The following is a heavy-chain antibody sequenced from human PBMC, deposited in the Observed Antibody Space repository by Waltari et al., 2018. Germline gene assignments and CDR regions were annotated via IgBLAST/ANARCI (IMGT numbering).Heavy chain of an antibody. CDR2: ISYDGSNK. J-gene: IGHJ1*01. V-gene: IGHV3-30-3*01. CDR3: ARGGDYYGSGPPAH. CDR1: GFTFSSYA. Sequence: QVQLVESGGGVVQPGRSLRLSCAASGFTFSSYAMHWVRQAPGKGLEWVAVISYDGSNKYYADSVKDRFTISRDNSKNTLYLQMNSLRAEDTAVYYCARGGDYYGSGPPAHWGQGTLVTVSS. D-gene: IGHD3-10*01.